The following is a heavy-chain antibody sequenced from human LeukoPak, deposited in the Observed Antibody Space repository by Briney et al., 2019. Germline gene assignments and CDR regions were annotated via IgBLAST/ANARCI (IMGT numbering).Heavy chain of an antibody. J-gene: IGHJ5*02. CDR3: ARGSRSACSSTSCYSGWFDP. CDR1: GYTFTSYD. Sequence: ASVKVSCKASGYTFTSYDISWVRQATGQGLEWMGWMNPNSGNTGYAQKFQGRVTMTRNTSISTAYMELSSLRSEDTAVYYCARGSRSACSSTSCYSGWFDPWGQGTLVTVSS. CDR2: MNPNSGNT. D-gene: IGHD2-2*01. V-gene: IGHV1-8*01.